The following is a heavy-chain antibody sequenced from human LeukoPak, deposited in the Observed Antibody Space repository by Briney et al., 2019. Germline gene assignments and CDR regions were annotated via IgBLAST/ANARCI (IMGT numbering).Heavy chain of an antibody. D-gene: IGHD6-19*01. Sequence: ASVKVSCKASGYTFTSYDINWVRQASGQGLEWMGWMNPNSGNTGYAQKFQGRVTMTRNTSISTAYMELSSLRSEDTAVYYCARAPSHSSGWYLAEYFQHWGQGTLVTVSS. J-gene: IGHJ1*01. CDR2: MNPNSGNT. CDR1: GYTFTSYD. CDR3: ARAPSHSSGWYLAEYFQH. V-gene: IGHV1-8*01.